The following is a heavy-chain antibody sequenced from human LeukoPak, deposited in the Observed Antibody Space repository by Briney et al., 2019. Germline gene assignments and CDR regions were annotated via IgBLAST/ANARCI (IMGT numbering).Heavy chain of an antibody. CDR2: IYYSGST. J-gene: IGHJ4*02. Sequence: SETLSLTCTVSGDSISSYYWSWIRQPPGKGLEWIGYIYYSGSTNYDPSLKSRVTISVDTSKNQFSLKLSSVTAADTAVYYCARHTHYYGSGSYRYYFDYWGQGTLVTVSS. D-gene: IGHD3-10*01. V-gene: IGHV4-59*08. CDR3: ARHTHYYGSGSYRYYFDY. CDR1: GDSISSYY.